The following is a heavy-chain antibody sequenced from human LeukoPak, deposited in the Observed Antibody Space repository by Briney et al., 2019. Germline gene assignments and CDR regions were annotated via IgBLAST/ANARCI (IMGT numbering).Heavy chain of an antibody. J-gene: IGHJ4*02. D-gene: IGHD2-2*01. Sequence: GGSLRLSCAASGFTFSSYAMSWVRQAPGKGLQWVSAISGSGGSTYYADSVKGRFTISRDNSKNTLYLQMNSLRAEDTAVYYCAKIPRGTSCYFDYWGQGTLVTVSS. V-gene: IGHV3-23*01. CDR1: GFTFSSYA. CDR3: AKIPRGTSCYFDY. CDR2: ISGSGGST.